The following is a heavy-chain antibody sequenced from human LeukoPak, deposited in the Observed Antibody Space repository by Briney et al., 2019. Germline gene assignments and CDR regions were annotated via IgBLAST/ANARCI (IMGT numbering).Heavy chain of an antibody. CDR2: IRYDGSNK. CDR1: GFTFSSYG. CDR3: AKDRSRRQWLVPPFDY. J-gene: IGHJ4*02. Sequence: GGSLRLSCAASGFTFSSYGMHWVRQAPGKGLEWVAFIRYDGSNKYYADSVKGRFTTSRDNSKNTLYLQMNSLRAEDTAVYYCAKDRSRRQWLVPPFDYWGQGTLVTVSS. D-gene: IGHD6-19*01. V-gene: IGHV3-30*02.